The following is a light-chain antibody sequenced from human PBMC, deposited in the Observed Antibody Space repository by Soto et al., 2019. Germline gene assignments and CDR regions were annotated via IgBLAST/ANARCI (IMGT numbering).Light chain of an antibody. J-gene: IGKJ3*01. Sequence: EVVLMQSPDTLSLSPGERATLSCRASESISSHYIAWYQHKPGQAPRILIFGASTRATGIPDRFSGSWSGTDFTLAISRLEPADCAMYYCQRLGASPLTFGPVTKVDIK. CDR3: QRLGASPLT. V-gene: IGKV3-20*01. CDR1: ESISSHY. CDR2: GAS.